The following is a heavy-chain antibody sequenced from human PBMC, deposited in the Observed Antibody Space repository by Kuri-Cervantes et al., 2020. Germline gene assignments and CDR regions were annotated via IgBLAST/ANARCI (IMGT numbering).Heavy chain of an antibody. CDR3: AREPNWGSGY. CDR1: GGSFIGYY. D-gene: IGHD7-27*01. J-gene: IGHJ4*02. Sequence: SQTFSLTCAVYGGSFIGYYCSWNRQPPGKGLDWIGEINHSGSTNYKPSLKSRVTISVDTSKNQFSLKLSSVTAADTAVYYCAREPNWGSGYWGQGTLVTVSS. V-gene: IGHV4-34*01. CDR2: INHSGST.